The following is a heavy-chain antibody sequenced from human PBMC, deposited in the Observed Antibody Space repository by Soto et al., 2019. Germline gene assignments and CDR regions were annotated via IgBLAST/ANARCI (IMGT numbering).Heavy chain of an antibody. V-gene: IGHV1-69*13. Sequence: SVKVSCKASGGTFSSYAISWVRQAPGQGLEWMGGIIPIFGTANYAQKFQGRVTITADESTSTAYMELNSLRAEDTAVYYCAREWESSSWYPPPGLDYWGQGTLVTVSS. CDR2: IIPIFGTA. CDR1: GGTFSSYA. D-gene: IGHD6-13*01. J-gene: IGHJ4*02. CDR3: AREWESSSWYPPPGLDY.